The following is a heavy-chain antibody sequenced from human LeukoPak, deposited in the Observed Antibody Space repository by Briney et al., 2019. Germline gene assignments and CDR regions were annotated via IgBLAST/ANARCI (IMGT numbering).Heavy chain of an antibody. CDR3: ARGLLRRTSCPQSP. D-gene: IGHD2-2*01. Sequence: SETLSLTCAVYGGSFSGYYWSWIRQPPGKGLEWIGEINHSGSTNYNPSLKSRVTISVDTSKNQFSLKLSSVTAADTAVYYCARGLLRRTSCPQSPWGQGTLVTVSS. J-gene: IGHJ5*02. V-gene: IGHV4-34*01. CDR2: INHSGST. CDR1: GGSFSGYY.